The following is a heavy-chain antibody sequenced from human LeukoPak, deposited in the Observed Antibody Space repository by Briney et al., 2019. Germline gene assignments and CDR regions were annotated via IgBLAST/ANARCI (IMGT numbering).Heavy chain of an antibody. CDR2: IGASGSTR. J-gene: IGHJ6*02. D-gene: IGHD3-16*01. CDR3: AKDLREWYYDPNGIYFSYGMDV. Sequence: PGGSLRLSCAASGFTFRKHYMSWIRQAPGRGPEWVAYIGASGSTRYYRDSVNGRFTISRDNAKNSLHLQMNSLRAEDTAVYYCAKDLREWYYDPNGIYFSYGMDVWGQGTTVVVSS. V-gene: IGHV3-11*01. CDR1: GFTFRKHY.